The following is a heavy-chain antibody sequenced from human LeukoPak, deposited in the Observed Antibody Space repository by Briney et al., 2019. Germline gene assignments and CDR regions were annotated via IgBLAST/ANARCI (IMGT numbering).Heavy chain of an antibody. CDR1: GYTFTSYG. Sequence: ASVKVSCKASGYTFTSYGISWVRQAPGQGLEWMGWISAYNGNTNYAQKLQGRVTMTTDTSTSTAYMELSSLRSEDTAVYYCATSPLAYSSSWYPFDYWGQGTLVTVSS. V-gene: IGHV1-18*01. CDR2: ISAYNGNT. D-gene: IGHD6-13*01. J-gene: IGHJ4*02. CDR3: ATSPLAYSSSWYPFDY.